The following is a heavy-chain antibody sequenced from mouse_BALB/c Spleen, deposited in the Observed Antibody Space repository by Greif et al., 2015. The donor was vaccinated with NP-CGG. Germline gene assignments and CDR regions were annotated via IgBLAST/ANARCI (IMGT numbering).Heavy chain of an antibody. D-gene: IGHD1-1*02. CDR2: INPSTGYT. CDR3: ARGGWPFAY. CDR1: GYTFTSYW. V-gene: IGHV1-7*01. J-gene: IGHJ3*01. Sequence: QVQLKESGAELAKPGASVRMSRKASGYTFTSYWMHWVKQRPGQGLEWIGYINPSTGYTEYNQKFKDKATLTADKSSSTAYMQLSSLTSEDSAVYYCARGGWPFAYWGQGTLVTVSA.